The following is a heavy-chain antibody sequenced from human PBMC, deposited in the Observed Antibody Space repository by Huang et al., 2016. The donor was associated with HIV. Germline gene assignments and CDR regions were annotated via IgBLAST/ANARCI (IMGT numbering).Heavy chain of an antibody. CDR3: AKDNVAAVAGRRGWGFDY. D-gene: IGHD6-19*01. CDR2: ISYYGRNK. V-gene: IGHV3-30*18. Sequence: QVQLVESGGGVVQPGRSLRLSCSASGFIFSSYGLHWVRQAPGKGLEWVAFISYYGRNKDYADSGKGRSTIARNNSKNTGYLQMNSLRAEDTAVYYCAKDNVAAVAGRRGWGFDYWGQGTLVTVSS. J-gene: IGHJ4*02. CDR1: GFIFSSYG.